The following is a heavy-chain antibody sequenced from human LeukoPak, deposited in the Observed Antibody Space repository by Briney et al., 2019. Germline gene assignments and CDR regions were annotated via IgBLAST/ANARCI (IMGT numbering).Heavy chain of an antibody. CDR3: AREGSGSSY. D-gene: IGHD1-26*01. CDR1: GGSFSGCY. J-gene: IGHJ4*02. V-gene: IGHV4-34*01. Sequence: SETLSLTCAVYGGSFSGCYWSWIRQPPGKGLEWIGEINHSGSTNYNPSLKSRVTISVDTSKNQFSLKLSSVTAADTAVYYCAREGSGSSYWGQGTLVTVSS. CDR2: INHSGST.